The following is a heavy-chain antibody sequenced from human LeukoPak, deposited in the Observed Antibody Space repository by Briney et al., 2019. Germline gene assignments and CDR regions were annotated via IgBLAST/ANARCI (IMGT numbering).Heavy chain of an antibody. Sequence: PGGSLRLSCAASGFTFSSYGMHWVRQAPGKGLEWVAFIRYDGSNKYYADSVKGRFTISRDNSKSTLYLQMNSLRAEDTAVYYCAKDKSPTHGYSSGWYDYWGQGTLVTVSS. CDR1: GFTFSSYG. V-gene: IGHV3-30*02. D-gene: IGHD6-19*01. CDR3: AKDKSPTHGYSSGWYDY. CDR2: IRYDGSNK. J-gene: IGHJ4*02.